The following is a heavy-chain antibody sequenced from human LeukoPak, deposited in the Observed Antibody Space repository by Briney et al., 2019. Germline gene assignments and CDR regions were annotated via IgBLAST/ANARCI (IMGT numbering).Heavy chain of an antibody. CDR3: ARSIGYCTNGVCYYYYYMDV. CDR2: ISAYNGNT. V-gene: IGHV1-18*01. CDR1: GYTFTSYG. Sequence: ASVKVSCKASGYTFTSYGISWVRQAPGQGLEWMGWISAYNGNTNYAQKLQGRVTMTTDTSTSTAYMELRSLRSDDTAVYYCARSIGYCTNGVCYYYYYMDVWGEGTTVTVSS. J-gene: IGHJ6*03. D-gene: IGHD2-8*01.